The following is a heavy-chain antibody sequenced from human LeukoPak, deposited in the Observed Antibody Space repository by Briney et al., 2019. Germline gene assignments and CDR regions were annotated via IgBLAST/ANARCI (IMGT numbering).Heavy chain of an antibody. CDR1: GGSISSGGYY. CDR2: IYHSGST. J-gene: IGHJ4*02. D-gene: IGHD3-3*01. V-gene: IGHV4-30-2*01. Sequence: SETLSLTCTVSGGSISSGGYYWSWIRQPPGKGLEWIGYIYHSGSTYYNPSLKSRVTISVDRSKNQFSLKLSSVTAADTAVYYCAKDTPSGVVRVGSFDYWGQGTLVTVSS. CDR3: AKDTPSGVVRVGSFDY.